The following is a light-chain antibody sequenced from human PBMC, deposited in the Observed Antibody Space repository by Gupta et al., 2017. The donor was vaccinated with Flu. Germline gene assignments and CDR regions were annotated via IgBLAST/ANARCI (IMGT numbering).Light chain of an antibody. Sequence: QSALTQPPSVSGSPGQSVTISCTGTSSDIGTYNRVSWYQQPPGTAPNLIIYEVSNRPSGVPDRFSGSKSGNTASLTISGLQGEDEADYYCSSYTSSYTYVFGTGTKVTVL. V-gene: IGLV2-18*02. CDR1: SSDIGTYNR. CDR3: SSYTSSYTYV. CDR2: EVS. J-gene: IGLJ1*01.